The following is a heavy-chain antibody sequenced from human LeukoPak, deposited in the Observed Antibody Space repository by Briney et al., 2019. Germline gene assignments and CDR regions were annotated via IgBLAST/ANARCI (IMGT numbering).Heavy chain of an antibody. Sequence: GGSLRLSCAASGFTFSSYWMHWVRQAPGKGLVWVSRINSDGSSTSYADSVKGRFTISRDNAKNTLYLQMNSLRAEDTAVYYCARDRGSGYYKGTFDYWGQGTLVTVSS. V-gene: IGHV3-74*01. J-gene: IGHJ4*02. CDR2: INSDGSST. CDR3: ARDRGSGYYKGTFDY. D-gene: IGHD3-3*01. CDR1: GFTFSSYW.